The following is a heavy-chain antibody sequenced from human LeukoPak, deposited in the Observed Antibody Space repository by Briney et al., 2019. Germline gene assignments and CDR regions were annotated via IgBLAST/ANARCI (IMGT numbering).Heavy chain of an antibody. J-gene: IGHJ4*02. CDR1: GGSISSFY. V-gene: IGHV4-59*08. D-gene: IGHD1-1*01. Sequence: NTSETLSLTCTVSGGSISSFYWSWTRQPPGKGLEWIGFIYYTGSTDYNPSLKRRVTMSVDTSKNQFSLKLTSVTAADTAVYYCARHKEESGTYRPNDYWGQGTLVTVSS. CDR2: IYYTGST. CDR3: ARHKEESGTYRPNDY.